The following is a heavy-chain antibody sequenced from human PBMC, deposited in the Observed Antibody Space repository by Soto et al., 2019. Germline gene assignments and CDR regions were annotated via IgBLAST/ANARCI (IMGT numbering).Heavy chain of an antibody. CDR2: IYYSGST. D-gene: IGHD3-22*01. CDR3: ARTNYDSSGYYYRALYYFDY. CDR1: GGSISSYY. V-gene: IGHV4-59*08. Sequence: SETLSLTCTVSGGSISSYYWSWIRQPPGKGLEWIGYIYYSGSTNYNPSLKSRVTISVDTSKNQFSLKLSSVTAADTAVYYCARTNYDSSGYYYRALYYFDYWGQGTLVTVSS. J-gene: IGHJ4*02.